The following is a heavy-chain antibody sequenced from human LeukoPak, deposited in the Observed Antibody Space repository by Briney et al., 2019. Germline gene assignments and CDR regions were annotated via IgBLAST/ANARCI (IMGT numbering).Heavy chain of an antibody. CDR1: GFTFSSYS. J-gene: IGHJ3*01. V-gene: IGHV3-21*01. D-gene: IGHD3-22*01. CDR2: ISTSSSYI. CDR3: SAGEGYYDSSDYYSAWAFNV. Sequence: GGSLRLSCAASGFTFSSYSMSWVRQAPGKGLEWVSSISTSSSYIYYADSVKGRFTISRDNAKNSLYLQMNSLRAEDTAVYYCSAGEGYYDSSDYYSAWAFNVWGQGTMVTVSS.